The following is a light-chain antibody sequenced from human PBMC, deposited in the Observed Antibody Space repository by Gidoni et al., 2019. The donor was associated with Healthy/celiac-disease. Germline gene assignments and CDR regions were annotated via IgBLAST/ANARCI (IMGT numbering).Light chain of an antibody. J-gene: IGLJ3*02. CDR2: DVS. CDR3: SSDTSSSTWV. Sequence: QFVLTQPASASGSPGHSITISCTGTSSDVGGYHYVSWYQQHPGKAPKLMIYDVSNRPSGVYNRFSGSKASNTASRTISGLQAEDEADYYCSSDTSSSTWVFGGGTKLTVL. CDR1: SSDVGGYHY. V-gene: IGLV2-14*01.